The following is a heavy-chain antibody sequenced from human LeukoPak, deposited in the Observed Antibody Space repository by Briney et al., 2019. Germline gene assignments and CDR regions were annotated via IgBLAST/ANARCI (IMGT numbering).Heavy chain of an antibody. CDR2: MFYNVST. CDR1: GGSISSYY. Sequence: SETLSLTCTVSGGSISSYYRNWIRQPPGKGLEWIAYMFYNVSTNYSPSLKSRVTISVDTSKNQFSLKLISVTAADTAVYFCARQGSGRAFDIWGQGTMVTVSS. CDR3: ARQGSGRAFDI. V-gene: IGHV4-59*08. J-gene: IGHJ3*02.